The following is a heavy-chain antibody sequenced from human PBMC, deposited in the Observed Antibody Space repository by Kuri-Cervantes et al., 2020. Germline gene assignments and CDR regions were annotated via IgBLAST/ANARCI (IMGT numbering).Heavy chain of an antibody. Sequence: GSLRLSCAASGFTYTTYTMNWVRQAPGKGLEWIGEIYHSGSTNYNPSLKSRVTISVDKSKNQFSLKLSSVTAADTAVYYCASSRDSSDIVGAFDIWGQGTMVTVSS. CDR1: GFTYTTYTM. CDR3: ASSRDSSDIVGAFDI. V-gene: IGHV4-4*02. J-gene: IGHJ3*02. CDR2: IYHSGST. D-gene: IGHD6-19*01.